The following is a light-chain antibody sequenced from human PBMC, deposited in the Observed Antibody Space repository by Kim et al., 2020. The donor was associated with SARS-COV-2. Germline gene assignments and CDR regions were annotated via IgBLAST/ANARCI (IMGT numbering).Light chain of an antibody. Sequence: GQSITISCTGTSSDVGGYNYVSWYQQHRGKAPNLIIYDVRKRPAGVSNLFSGSKSGNTASLTISGLQAEDEADYYCSSHTTSSPWVFGGGTQLTVL. CDR1: SSDVGGYNY. CDR2: DVR. CDR3: SSHTTSSPWV. V-gene: IGLV2-14*04. J-gene: IGLJ3*02.